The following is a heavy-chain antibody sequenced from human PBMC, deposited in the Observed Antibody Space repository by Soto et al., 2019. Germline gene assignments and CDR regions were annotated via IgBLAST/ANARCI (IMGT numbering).Heavy chain of an antibody. V-gene: IGHV4-31*03. CDR2: IYYSGST. CDR3: ARDQSKGVFPAAP. D-gene: IGHD2-2*01. J-gene: IGHJ4*02. Sequence: QVQLQESGPGLVKPSQTLSLTCTVSGGSICSGGYYWSWIRQHPGKGLEWIGYIYYSGSTYYNPSLKSRVTISVDTSKNHFSLKLSSVTAADTAVYYCARDQSKGVFPAAPWGQGTLVTVSS. CDR1: GGSICSGGYY.